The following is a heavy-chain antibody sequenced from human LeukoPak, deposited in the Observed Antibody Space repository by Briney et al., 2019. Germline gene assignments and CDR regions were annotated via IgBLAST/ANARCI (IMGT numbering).Heavy chain of an antibody. Sequence: GGSLRLSCAASGFTFSSYWMSWVRQAPGKGLEWVANINQDGSGEYYVDSVKGRFTISRDNAKNSLFLQMNSLRAEDTAIYYCVRAGPYQLPPRPVDYWGQGTLVTVSS. J-gene: IGHJ4*02. CDR2: INQDGSGE. CDR3: VRAGPYQLPPRPVDY. D-gene: IGHD2-2*01. V-gene: IGHV3-7*01. CDR1: GFTFSSYW.